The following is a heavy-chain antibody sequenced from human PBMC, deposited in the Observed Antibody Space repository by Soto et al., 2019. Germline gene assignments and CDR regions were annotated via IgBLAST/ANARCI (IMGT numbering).Heavy chain of an antibody. D-gene: IGHD3-16*01. CDR3: ARHGGYYFDY. V-gene: IGHV4-39*01. J-gene: IGHJ4*02. Sequence: PSETLSLTCTVTGDSISSRSYYWGWIRQPPGKGLEWIGSIYYSGSTYNNPSLRSRVSMSIDTSKDQFSLKLKSVTAADTAVYYCARHGGYYFDYWGQGAPVTVSS. CDR2: IYYSGST. CDR1: GDSISSRSYY.